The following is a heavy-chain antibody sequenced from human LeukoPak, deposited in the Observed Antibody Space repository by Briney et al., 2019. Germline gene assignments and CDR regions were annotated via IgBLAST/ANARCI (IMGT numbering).Heavy chain of an antibody. CDR1: GYSISSGYY. D-gene: IGHD5-18*01. Sequence: SETLSLTCTVSGYSISSGYYWGWIRQPPGKGLEWIGSIYHSGSTYYNPPLKSRVTISVDTSKNQFPLKLSSVTAADTAVYYCARTRYSYDFCFDYWGQGTLVTVSS. CDR2: IYHSGST. J-gene: IGHJ4*02. CDR3: ARTRYSYDFCFDY. V-gene: IGHV4-38-2*02.